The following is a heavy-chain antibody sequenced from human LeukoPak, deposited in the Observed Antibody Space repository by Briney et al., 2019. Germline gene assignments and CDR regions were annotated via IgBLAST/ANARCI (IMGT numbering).Heavy chain of an antibody. V-gene: IGHV3-53*01. D-gene: IGHD3-3*01. CDR2: IYSGGTT. CDR3: AKRRNSRFDFWSGSGFDY. CDR1: GFTVSSNY. J-gene: IGHJ4*02. Sequence: GGSLRLSCAVSGFTVSSNYMTWVRQAPGKGLEWVSVIYSGGTTYYTDSVKGRFTISRDNSKNTLYLQMNSLRAEDTAVYYCAKRRNSRFDFWSGSGFDYWGQGTLVTVSS.